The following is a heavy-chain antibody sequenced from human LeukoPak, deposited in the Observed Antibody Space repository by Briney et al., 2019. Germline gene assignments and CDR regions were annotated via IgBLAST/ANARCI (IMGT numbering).Heavy chain of an antibody. CDR1: GVSISSYY. CDR3: ARGEEPATLDY. V-gene: IGHV4-59*10. Sequence: SETLSLTCAVSGVSISSYYWSWIRQPAGKGLEWIGRIYTSGSTNYNPSLKSRVTMSVDTSKNQFSLKLSSVTAADTAVYYCARGEEPATLDYWGQGTLVTVSS. J-gene: IGHJ4*02. CDR2: IYTSGST. D-gene: IGHD1-14*01.